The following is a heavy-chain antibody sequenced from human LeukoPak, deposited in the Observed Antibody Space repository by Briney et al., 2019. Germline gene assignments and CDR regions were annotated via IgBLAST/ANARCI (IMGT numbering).Heavy chain of an antibody. CDR2: IIPILGIA. J-gene: IGHJ4*02. CDR1: GGTFSSYA. CDR3: ARHPTGNSGY. D-gene: IGHD3-10*01. Sequence: ASVKVSCKASGGTFSSYAIIWVRQAPGQGLEWMGRIIPILGIANYAQKFQGRVTITADKSTSTAYMELSSLRSEDTAVYYCARHPTGNSGYWGQGTLVTVSS. V-gene: IGHV1-69*04.